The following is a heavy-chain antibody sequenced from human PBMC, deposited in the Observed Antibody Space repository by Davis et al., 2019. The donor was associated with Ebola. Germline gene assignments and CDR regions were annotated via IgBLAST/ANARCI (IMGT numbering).Heavy chain of an antibody. CDR2: SHPNGAAT. J-gene: IGHJ6*02. CDR3: ARVVVLDYYYGMDV. D-gene: IGHD2-15*01. Sequence: ASVKVSCKTSGYTFTDYYIHWMRQAPGQGLEWMGWSHPNGAATKYAQKFQGRVTMTRDRSISTASMELSSLRSEDTAVYYCARVVVLDYYYGMDVWGQGTTVTVSS. V-gene: IGHV1-2*02. CDR1: GYTFTDYY.